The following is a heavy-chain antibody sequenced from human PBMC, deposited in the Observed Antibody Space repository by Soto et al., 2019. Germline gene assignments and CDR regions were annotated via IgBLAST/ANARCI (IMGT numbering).Heavy chain of an antibody. CDR1: DTSISNYY. Sequence: QVQLQESGPGLVKPSETLSLTCTVSDTSISNYYWRWIRQPPGKGLEWIGYIYYSVITNYNPSLKSRATISIHTSKNQLSLELTSVTAAATAVYYCGRLKGGYGQDFDYWGQGTLVTVSS. J-gene: IGHJ4*02. V-gene: IGHV4-59*08. D-gene: IGHD4-17*01. CDR2: IYYSVIT. CDR3: GRLKGGYGQDFDY.